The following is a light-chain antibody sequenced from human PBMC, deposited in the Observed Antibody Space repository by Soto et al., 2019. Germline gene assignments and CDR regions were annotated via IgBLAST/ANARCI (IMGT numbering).Light chain of an antibody. Sequence: INMNHSPSSLAASEGERVTITCRASQSISSYLNWYQQKPGKAPKLLIYAASSLQSGVPSRFSGSGSGTDFTLTISSLQPEDFATYYCQQSYSTPLTFGGGTKVDI. CDR1: QSISSY. CDR2: AAS. CDR3: QQSYSTPLT. V-gene: IGKV1-39*01. J-gene: IGKJ4*01.